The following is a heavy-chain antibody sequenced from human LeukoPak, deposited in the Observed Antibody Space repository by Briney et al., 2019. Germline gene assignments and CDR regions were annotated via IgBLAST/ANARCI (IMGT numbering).Heavy chain of an antibody. Sequence: GGSLRLSCAASGYTFTSYYMHWVRQAPGQGLEWIGIINPSGGSTSYAQKFQGRVTMTRDTSTSTVYMELSSLRSEDTAVYYCARAALARGGVIVIDYFDYWGQGTLVTVSS. CDR1: GYTFTSYY. V-gene: IGHV1-46*01. CDR2: INPSGGST. J-gene: IGHJ4*02. D-gene: IGHD3-16*02. CDR3: ARAALARGGVIVIDYFDY.